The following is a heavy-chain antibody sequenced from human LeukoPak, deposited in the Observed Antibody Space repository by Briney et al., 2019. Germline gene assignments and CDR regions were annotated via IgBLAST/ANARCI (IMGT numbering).Heavy chain of an antibody. CDR1: GFTFNSYS. CDR3: ARGSATEIDY. J-gene: IGHJ4*02. V-gene: IGHV3-48*02. Sequence: GGSLRLSCAASGFTFNSYSMNWVRQAPGKGLEWVSYISSRSSTIYYADSVKGRFTISRDNAKNSLYLQMNSLRDEDTAVYYCARGSATEIDYWGQGTLVTVSS. CDR2: ISSRSSTI.